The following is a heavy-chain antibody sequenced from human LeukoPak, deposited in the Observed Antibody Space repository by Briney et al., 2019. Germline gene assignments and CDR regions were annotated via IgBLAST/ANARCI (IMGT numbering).Heavy chain of an antibody. D-gene: IGHD2-15*01. V-gene: IGHV3-7*01. CDR3: ERDPGCGAADY. Sequence: GRSLRLSCAVSGFTLSTSGMSWVRLAPGKGLEWVSDINRDGRVTCSAGSVKGRFTISRDNAKNSVYLQMDSLRVEATTVYYSERDPGCGAADYWGQGTLVTVSS. CDR1: GFTLSTSG. J-gene: IGHJ4*02. CDR2: INRDGRVT.